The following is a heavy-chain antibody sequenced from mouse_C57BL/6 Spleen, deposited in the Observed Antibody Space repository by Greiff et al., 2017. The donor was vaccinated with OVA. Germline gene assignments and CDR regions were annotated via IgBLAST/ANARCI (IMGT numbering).Heavy chain of an antibody. Sequence: QVPLQQSGAELVKPGASVTLSCKASGYTFTSYWMHWVKQRPGQGLEWIGAIHPSDSDTTYNQKFKGKATLTVDKSSSTAYMQLRSLTSEDSAVYYCAIGARYAMDYWGQGTSVTVSS. CDR1: GYTFTSYW. V-gene: IGHV1-74*01. CDR2: IHPSDSDT. CDR3: AIGARYAMDY. J-gene: IGHJ4*01.